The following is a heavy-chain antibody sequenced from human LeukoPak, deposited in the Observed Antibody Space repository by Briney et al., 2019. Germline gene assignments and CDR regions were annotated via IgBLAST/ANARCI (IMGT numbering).Heavy chain of an antibody. CDR3: AKSGYDYYDSSGYPNDF. V-gene: IGHV3-23*01. CDR2: ISGSGGST. J-gene: IGHJ4*02. CDR1: GFTFSSYA. Sequence: PGVSLRLSCAASGFTFSSYAMSWVRQAPGKGLEWVSAISGSGGSTYYADSVKGRFTISRDNSKNTLYLQMNSLRAEDTAVYYCAKSGYDYYDSSGYPNDFWGQGTLVTVSS. D-gene: IGHD3-22*01.